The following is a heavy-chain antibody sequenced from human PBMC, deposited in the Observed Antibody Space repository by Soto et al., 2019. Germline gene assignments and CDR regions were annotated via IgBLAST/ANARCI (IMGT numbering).Heavy chain of an antibody. CDR2: INAGNGNT. Sequence: ASVKVSCKASGYTFTSYAMHWVRQAPGQRLEWMGWINAGNGNTKYSQKFQGRVTITRDTSASTAYMELSSLRSEDTAVYYCARGIVGATQVFDYWGQGTLVTVSS. CDR3: ARGIVGATQVFDY. V-gene: IGHV1-3*01. CDR1: GYTFTSYA. J-gene: IGHJ4*02. D-gene: IGHD1-26*01.